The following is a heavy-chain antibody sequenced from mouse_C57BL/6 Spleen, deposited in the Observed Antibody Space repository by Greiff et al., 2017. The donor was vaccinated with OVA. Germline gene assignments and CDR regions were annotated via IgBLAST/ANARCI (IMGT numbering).Heavy chain of an antibody. Sequence: EVQLQQSGPELVKPGASVKISCKASGYTFTDYYMNWVKQSHGKSLEWIGDINPNNGGTSYNQKFKGKATLTVDKSSSTAYMELRSLTSEDSAVYYCARRYSNVYWYFDVWGTGTTVTVSS. CDR1: GYTFTDYY. J-gene: IGHJ1*03. V-gene: IGHV1-26*01. CDR2: INPNNGGT. CDR3: ARRYSNVYWYFDV. D-gene: IGHD2-5*01.